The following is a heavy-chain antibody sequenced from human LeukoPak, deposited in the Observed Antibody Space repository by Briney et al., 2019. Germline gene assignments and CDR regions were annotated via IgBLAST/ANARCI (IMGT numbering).Heavy chain of an antibody. V-gene: IGHV3-7*01. CDR1: GLTFSNYW. Sequence: GGSLRLSCAASGLTFSNYWMDWVRQAPGKGLEWVANIKQDGSEKNYVDSVKGRFIISRDNAKNSLYLQMNSLRAEDTAVYYCARSEAVAGTADYWGQGTLVTVSS. CDR3: ARSEAVAGTADY. D-gene: IGHD6-19*01. CDR2: IKQDGSEK. J-gene: IGHJ4*02.